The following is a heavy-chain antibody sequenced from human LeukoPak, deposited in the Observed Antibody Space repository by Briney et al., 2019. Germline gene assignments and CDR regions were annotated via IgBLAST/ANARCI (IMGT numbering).Heavy chain of an antibody. Sequence: ASVKVSCKASGYTFTGYYMHWVRQAPGQGLEWMGWINPNSGGTNYAQKFQGWVTMTRDTSISTAYMELSRLRSDDTAVYYCARVVFPPLYYDFWSGTGWFDPWGQGTLVTVSS. CDR2: INPNSGGT. CDR3: ARVVFPPLYYDFWSGTGWFDP. D-gene: IGHD3-3*01. V-gene: IGHV1-2*04. CDR1: GYTFTGYY. J-gene: IGHJ5*02.